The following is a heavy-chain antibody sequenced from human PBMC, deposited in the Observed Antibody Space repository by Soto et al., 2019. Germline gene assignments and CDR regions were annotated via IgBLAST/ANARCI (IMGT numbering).Heavy chain of an antibody. Sequence: EVQLVESGGGLVQPGGSLRLSCAASGFTFSSYSMNWVRQAPGKGLEWVSYISSSSSTIYYADSVKGRFTISRDNAKNSLYLQMNSLRAEDTAVYYCASGIIAAAGTPFDYWGQGTLVTVSS. CDR3: ASGIIAAAGTPFDY. CDR2: ISSSSSTI. V-gene: IGHV3-48*01. J-gene: IGHJ4*02. CDR1: GFTFSSYS. D-gene: IGHD6-13*01.